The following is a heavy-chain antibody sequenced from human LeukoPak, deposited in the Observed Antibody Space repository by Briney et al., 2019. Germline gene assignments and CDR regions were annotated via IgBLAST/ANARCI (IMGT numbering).Heavy chain of an antibody. CDR1: GFTFSTYA. V-gene: IGHV3-23*01. CDR2: IGGNGINT. J-gene: IGHJ4*02. CDR3: AKDLDYYGSGRVDY. Sequence: GGSLRLSCAASGFTFSTYALTWVRQAPGKGLEWVSSIGGNGINTYYAGSVKGRFTISRDNSKNTLYLQMNSLRAEDTAVYYCAKDLDYYGSGRVDYWGQGTLVTVSS. D-gene: IGHD3-10*01.